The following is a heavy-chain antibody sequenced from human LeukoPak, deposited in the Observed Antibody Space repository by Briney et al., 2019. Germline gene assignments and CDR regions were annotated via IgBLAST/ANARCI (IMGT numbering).Heavy chain of an antibody. D-gene: IGHD4-17*01. Sequence: GGSLRLSCAASGFTFSSYSMNWVRQAPGKGLEWISSISSSSSYIYYADSVKGRFTISRDNAKNSLYLQMNSLRAEDTAVYYCARGGHDYGDYYAFDIWGQGTMVTVSS. V-gene: IGHV3-21*01. J-gene: IGHJ3*02. CDR2: ISSSSSYI. CDR1: GFTFSSYS. CDR3: ARGGHDYGDYYAFDI.